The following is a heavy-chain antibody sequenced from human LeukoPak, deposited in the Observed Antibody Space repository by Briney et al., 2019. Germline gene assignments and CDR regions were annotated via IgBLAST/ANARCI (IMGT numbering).Heavy chain of an antibody. CDR2: IYHSGST. D-gene: IGHD5-12*01. CDR3: ARDSATIKFRH. CDR1: GGSISSSNW. Sequence: SETLSLTCAVSGGSISSSNWCRRGRHPPAKRLQWIGEIYHSGSTNYSPSLKSRVTISVDKSKNQFSLKLTSVPAADTDVYYCARDSATIKFRHWGQGTVVTVSS. J-gene: IGHJ4*02. V-gene: IGHV4-4*02.